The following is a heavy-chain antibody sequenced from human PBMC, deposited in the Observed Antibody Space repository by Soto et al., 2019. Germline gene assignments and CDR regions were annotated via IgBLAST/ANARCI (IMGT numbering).Heavy chain of an antibody. CDR2: IYPGDSDT. V-gene: IGHV5-51*01. CDR3: ARHVVVGATPYGVDV. CDR1: GYSFTSYW. Sequence: LKISWKGSGYSFTSYWIGWVLQMPGKGLEWMGIIYPGDSDTRYSPSFQGQVTISADKSISTAYLQWSSLKASDTAMYYCARHVVVGATPYGVDVWGQGTTVTVYS. J-gene: IGHJ6*02. D-gene: IGHD1-26*01.